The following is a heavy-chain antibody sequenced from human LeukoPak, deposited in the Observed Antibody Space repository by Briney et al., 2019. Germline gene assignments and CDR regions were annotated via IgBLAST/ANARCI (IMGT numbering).Heavy chain of an antibody. V-gene: IGHV3-7*02. CDR1: GFTFSSYG. Sequence: GGSLRLSCAASGFTFSSYGMHWVRQAPGKGLEWVANIKEDGSDKNYVDSVRGRFTISRDKAKNSLYLQMNSLRAEDTAVYHCARTTAFDYWGQGTLVTVSS. D-gene: IGHD4-17*01. CDR2: IKEDGSDK. J-gene: IGHJ4*02. CDR3: ARTTAFDY.